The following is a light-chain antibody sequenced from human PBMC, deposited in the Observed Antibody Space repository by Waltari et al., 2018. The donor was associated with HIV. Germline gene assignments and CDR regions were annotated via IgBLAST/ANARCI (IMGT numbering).Light chain of an antibody. J-gene: IGKJ2*01. V-gene: IGKV3-15*01. CDR2: DAS. CDR1: QSVRTN. Sequence: EIMMTQSPATLSVSPGDTAPLSCTATQSVRTNLTWYQQKPGQAPRLLVDDASTRATGGPARFSGGGSETEFTLTITSLQSEDFAVYYCQQYNNWPPAYTFGQGTKLEIK. CDR3: QQYNNWPPAYT.